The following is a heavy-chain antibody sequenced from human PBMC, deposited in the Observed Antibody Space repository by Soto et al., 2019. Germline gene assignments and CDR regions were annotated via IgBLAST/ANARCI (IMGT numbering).Heavy chain of an antibody. J-gene: IGHJ3*02. CDR1: GYTFTGYY. CDR2: INPNSGGT. D-gene: IGHD3-10*01. CDR3: PRGGTLFVFGDAFDI. Sequence: QVQLVQSGAEVKKPGASVKVACKASGYTFTGYYMHWVRQAPGQGLEWMGWINPNSGGTNYAQKFQGRVTMTRDTSISTAYMELSRLRSDDTAVYYCPRGGTLFVFGDAFDIWGQGTVVTVSS. V-gene: IGHV1-2*02.